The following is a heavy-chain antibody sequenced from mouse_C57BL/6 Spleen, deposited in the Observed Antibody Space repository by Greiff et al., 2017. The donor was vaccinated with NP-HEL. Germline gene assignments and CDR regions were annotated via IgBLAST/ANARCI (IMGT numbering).Heavy chain of an antibody. CDR2: IDPANGNT. V-gene: IGHV14-3*01. Sequence: EVQLQQSVAELVRPGASVKLSCTASGFNIKNTYMHWVKQRPEQGLEWIGRIDPANGNTKYAPKFQGKATITADTSSNTAYLQISSLTSEDTAIYYCAREGYYYGSSIGNAMDYWGQGTSVTVSS. CDR3: AREGYYYGSSIGNAMDY. D-gene: IGHD1-1*01. CDR1: GFNIKNTY. J-gene: IGHJ4*01.